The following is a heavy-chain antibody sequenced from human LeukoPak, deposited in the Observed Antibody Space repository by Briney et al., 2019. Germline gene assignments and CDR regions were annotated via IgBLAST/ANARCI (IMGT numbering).Heavy chain of an antibody. J-gene: IGHJ4*02. CDR2: IFPGYSDT. Sequence: GGSPKIFCCGSGYSFNTYWIGWGRQMPGKGLEGMGTIFPGYSDTIYSPSFQGQVTISADKSINTAYLQWSNLKAWGTAMYFFATSESQTKFDYWGQGTQVIVSS. V-gene: IGHV5-51*01. CDR1: GYSFNTYW. D-gene: IGHD1/OR15-1a*01. CDR3: ATSESQTKFDY.